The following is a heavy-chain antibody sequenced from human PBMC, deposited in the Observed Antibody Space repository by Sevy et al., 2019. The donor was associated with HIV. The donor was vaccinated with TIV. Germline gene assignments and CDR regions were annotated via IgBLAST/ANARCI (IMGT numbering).Heavy chain of an antibody. CDR1: GGSISSGAYS. V-gene: IGHV4-30-2*01. CDR3: ARDITGTKNWFDP. CDR2: IYYGGST. J-gene: IGHJ5*02. Sequence: SETLSLTCTVSGGSISSGAYSWYWIRQPPGKGLEWLGNIYYGGSTYYNPSLNSRVTMSIDSSNNQFFLKLSSVTAADTAVYYCARDITGTKNWFDPWGQGTLVTVSS. D-gene: IGHD1-20*01.